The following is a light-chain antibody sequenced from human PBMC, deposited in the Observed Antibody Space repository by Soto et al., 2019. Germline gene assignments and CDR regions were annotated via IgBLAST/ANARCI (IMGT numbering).Light chain of an antibody. J-gene: IGLJ1*01. CDR1: SNDVGGYKY. CDR3: MSYSSNNILSYV. Sequence: QSVLTQPASVSGAPGQSITISCTGTSNDVGGYKYVSWYQQRPGTAPKLIMFEVNNRPSGVSDRFSGYRSANTASLTISGLQAHDEADYYCMSYSSNNILSYVFGPGTKLTVL. CDR2: EVN. V-gene: IGLV2-14*03.